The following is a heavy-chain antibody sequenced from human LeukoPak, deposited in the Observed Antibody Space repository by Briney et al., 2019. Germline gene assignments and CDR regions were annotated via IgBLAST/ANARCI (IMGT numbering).Heavy chain of an antibody. Sequence: SETLSLTCTVSGGSISSYYWSWIRQPPGKGLEWIGYIYYSGSTNYNPSLKSRVTISVDTSKNQFSLKLSSVTAADTAVYYCASDYGDYGWFDPWGQGTLVTVSS. CDR2: IYYSGST. CDR1: GGSISSYY. CDR3: ASDYGDYGWFDP. V-gene: IGHV4-59*01. D-gene: IGHD4-17*01. J-gene: IGHJ5*02.